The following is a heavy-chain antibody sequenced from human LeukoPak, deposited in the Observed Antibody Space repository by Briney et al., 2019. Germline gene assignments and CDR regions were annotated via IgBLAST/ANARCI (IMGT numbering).Heavy chain of an antibody. V-gene: IGHV4-34*01. CDR2: INHSGST. D-gene: IGHD3-16*01. Sequence: PSETLSLTCAVYGGSFSGYYWSWIRQPPGKGLEWSGEINHSGSTNYNPRLTTQVTISVDTSRNQFSLKLSSVTAADTAVYYCASNLGGSSQTFDYWGQGTLVTVSS. CDR1: GGSFSGYY. J-gene: IGHJ4*02. CDR3: ASNLGGSSQTFDY.